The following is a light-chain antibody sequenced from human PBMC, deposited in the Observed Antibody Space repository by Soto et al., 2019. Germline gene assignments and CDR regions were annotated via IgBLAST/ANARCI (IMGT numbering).Light chain of an antibody. Sequence: QPASVSGSPGQSIAISCTGTSSDVGGYDYVSWYQQHPGKAPKLMIYDVSNRPSGVSSRFSGSKSGNTASLTISGLQAEDEADYYCNSYTSSSTYVFGTGTKLTVL. CDR1: SSDVGGYDY. CDR2: DVS. J-gene: IGLJ1*01. CDR3: NSYTSSSTYV. V-gene: IGLV2-14*01.